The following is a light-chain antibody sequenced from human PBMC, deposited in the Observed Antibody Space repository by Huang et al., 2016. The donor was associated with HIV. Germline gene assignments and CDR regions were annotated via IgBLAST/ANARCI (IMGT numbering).Light chain of an antibody. CDR1: QSISSY. J-gene: IGKJ1*01. CDR3: QQTYSTPWT. V-gene: IGKV1-39*01. Sequence: DIQMTQSPSSLSASVGDRVTITCRASQSISSYLNWYQQKPGKAPNLLIYAASSVQSGVPSRFSGSGSGTDFTLTISSLQLEDFATYSCQQTYSTPWTFGQGTKVEIK. CDR2: AAS.